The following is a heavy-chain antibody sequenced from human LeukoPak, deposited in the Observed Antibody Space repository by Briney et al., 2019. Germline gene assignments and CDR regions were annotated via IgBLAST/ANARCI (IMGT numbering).Heavy chain of an antibody. CDR3: GRDAEVGTLYGVLSRYNWIDP. Sequence: PGGSLRLSCTASGFSFSYYWMSWVRQAPGKGLEWVANIKHDGNEKYYVDSVKGRFTISRDNAKKSLYLQMNSLRVEDTAVYCCGRDAEVGTLYGVLSRYNWIDPWGRGTLVTVSS. V-gene: IGHV3-7*01. CDR2: IKHDGNEK. J-gene: IGHJ5*02. CDR1: GFSFSYYW. D-gene: IGHD3-3*01.